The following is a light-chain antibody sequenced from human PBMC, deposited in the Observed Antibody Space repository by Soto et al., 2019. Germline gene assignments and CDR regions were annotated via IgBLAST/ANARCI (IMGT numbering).Light chain of an antibody. CDR2: GAS. CDR3: QQYNNWPPYT. CDR1: QSVSSN. V-gene: IGKV3-15*01. J-gene: IGKJ2*01. Sequence: EIVMTQSPATLSVSPGERATLSCRASQSVSSNLAWSQQKPAQAPRLRIYGASTKATGSPARFSGSGAGTEFTLTISSLQSADFAVYYCQQYNNWPPYTFGQGTKLEIK.